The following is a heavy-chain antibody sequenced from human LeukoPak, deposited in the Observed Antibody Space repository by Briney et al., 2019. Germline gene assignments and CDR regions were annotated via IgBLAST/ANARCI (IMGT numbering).Heavy chain of an antibody. Sequence: PGESLRLSCAASGLTFSNAWMSWVRQAPGEGLEGVGRIKRKTDGETTEYVAPVKGRFTISRDDSKNTLYLQMNSLKTEDTGVYYCATASFGLFYWGQGTLVTVSS. CDR1: GLTFSNAW. V-gene: IGHV3-15*01. CDR2: IKRKTDGETT. D-gene: IGHD3-10*01. CDR3: ATASFGLFY. J-gene: IGHJ4*02.